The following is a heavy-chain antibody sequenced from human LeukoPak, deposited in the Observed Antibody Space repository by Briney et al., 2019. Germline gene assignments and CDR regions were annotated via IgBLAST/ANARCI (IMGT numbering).Heavy chain of an antibody. J-gene: IGHJ4*02. CDR2: ISISGSKT. Sequence: GGSLRLSCAASEFDFSSHAMTWIRQAPGKGLEWVSAISISGSKTYYADSVKGRFTISRDNSKNTLYLQMNSLRAEDTAVYYCAKGLLAPFDYWGQGTLVTVSS. CDR1: EFDFSSHA. D-gene: IGHD3-22*01. V-gene: IGHV3-23*01. CDR3: AKGLLAPFDY.